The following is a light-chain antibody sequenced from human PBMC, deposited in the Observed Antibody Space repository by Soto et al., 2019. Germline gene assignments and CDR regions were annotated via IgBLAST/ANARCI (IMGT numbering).Light chain of an antibody. Sequence: EIVLTQSPGTLSLSPGERATLSCRASQTINDNVAWYQLKDGQVPRLVIYGASTRATDIPARFSGSGSGTEFTLTISSLQPDDFATYYCQQYNSYSTFGGGTKVDI. CDR2: GAS. CDR1: QTINDN. J-gene: IGKJ4*01. CDR3: QQYNSYST. V-gene: IGKV3-15*01.